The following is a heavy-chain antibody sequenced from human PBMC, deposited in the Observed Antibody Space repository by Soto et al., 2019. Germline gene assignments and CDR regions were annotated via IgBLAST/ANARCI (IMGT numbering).Heavy chain of an antibody. D-gene: IGHD6-13*01. CDR1: GFTLGTYW. CDR2: INQDGSQK. CDR3: ARAMAAASDY. V-gene: IGHV3-7*01. J-gene: IGHJ4*02. Sequence: GGSLRLSCAASGFTLGTYWMHWVRQAPGKGLEWVANINQDGSQKYFVGSVKGRFTISRDNAKNSVYLQMNILTAEDTAIYYCARAMAAASDYWGQVTLVTVS.